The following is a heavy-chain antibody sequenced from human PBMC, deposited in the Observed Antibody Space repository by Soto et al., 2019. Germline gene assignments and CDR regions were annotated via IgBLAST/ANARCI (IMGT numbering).Heavy chain of an antibody. Sequence: PSETLSLTCTVSGGCISSYYWSWIRQPPGKGLEWIGYIYYSGSTNYNPSLKSRVTISVDTSKNQFSLKLSSVTAADAAVYYCARAGVYSSSSGQAFDYWGQGTLVTVSS. D-gene: IGHD6-6*01. CDR3: ARAGVYSSSSGQAFDY. J-gene: IGHJ4*02. CDR2: IYYSGST. CDR1: GGCISSYY. V-gene: IGHV4-59*01.